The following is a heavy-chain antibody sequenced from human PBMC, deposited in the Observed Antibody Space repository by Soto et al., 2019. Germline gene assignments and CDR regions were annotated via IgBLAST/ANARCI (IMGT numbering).Heavy chain of an antibody. D-gene: IGHD6-19*01. CDR1: GVSISSYY. CDR2: IYYSGST. Sequence: QVQLQESGPGLVKPSETLSLTCTVSGVSISSYYWSWIRQPPGKGLEWIGYIYYSGSTKYNHSLKTRLTISVDTSKNQFSLKLSSVTAADPAVYYCARDKVNIGVDGIHYFSGIDVWGQGTTVTVSS. J-gene: IGHJ6*02. V-gene: IGHV4-59*01. CDR3: ARDKVNIGVDGIHYFSGIDV.